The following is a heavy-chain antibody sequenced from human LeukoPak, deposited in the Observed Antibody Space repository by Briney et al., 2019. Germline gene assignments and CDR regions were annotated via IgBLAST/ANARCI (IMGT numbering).Heavy chain of an antibody. J-gene: IGHJ4*02. Sequence: PSGTLSLTCAVSGVSISSSEWWIWVRQPPGQGLEWIGEIHRDGRTRYNPSLKSRVAISVDKSENHISLKLTSVTAADTAVYYCAREGGPYRPLDYSGQGTLVTVAS. CDR3: AREGGPYRPLDY. CDR1: GVSISSSEW. V-gene: IGHV4-4*02. CDR2: IHRDGRT.